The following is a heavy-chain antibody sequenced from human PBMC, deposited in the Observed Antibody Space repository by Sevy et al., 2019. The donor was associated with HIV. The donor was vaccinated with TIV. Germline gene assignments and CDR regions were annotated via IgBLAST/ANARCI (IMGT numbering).Heavy chain of an antibody. CDR1: GYTFTSYG. D-gene: IGHD6-19*01. V-gene: IGHV1-18*04. Sequence: ASVKVSCKASGYTFTSYGISWVRQAPGQGLEWMGWISAYNGNTNYAQKVQGRVTMTTDTSTGTAYTELRSLRSDDTAVYYCAGGGRQQWLANFDYWGQGTLVTVSS. CDR2: ISAYNGNT. CDR3: AGGGRQQWLANFDY. J-gene: IGHJ4*02.